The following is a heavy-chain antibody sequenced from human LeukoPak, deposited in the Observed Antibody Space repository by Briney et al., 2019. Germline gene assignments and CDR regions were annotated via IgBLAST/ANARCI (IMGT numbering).Heavy chain of an antibody. CDR1: GDSISNYY. Sequence: SETLSLTCTVSGDSISNYYWSWIRQPPGKGLEWIGYLYNGGSTTYNPSFQSRVTISADTSKNQLSLTLSSVTAADTAVYYCARGVYIAAAQYGYWGQGTLITVSS. D-gene: IGHD6-13*01. CDR3: ARGVYIAAAQYGY. V-gene: IGHV4-59*01. CDR2: LYNGGST. J-gene: IGHJ4*02.